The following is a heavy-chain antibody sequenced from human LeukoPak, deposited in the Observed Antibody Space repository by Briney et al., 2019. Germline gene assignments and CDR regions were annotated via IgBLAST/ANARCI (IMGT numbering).Heavy chain of an antibody. V-gene: IGHV1-2*02. CDR1: GYTFTGYY. D-gene: IGHD2-21*02. J-gene: IGHJ3*02. Sequence: ASVKVSCKASGYTFTGYYMHWVRQAPGQGLEWMGWINPNSGGTNYAQKFQGRVTMTRDTSISTAYMELSRLRSDDTAVYYCARDSSYCGGDCYSMYAEGGAFDIWGQGTMVTVSS. CDR3: ARDSSYCGGDCYSMYAEGGAFDI. CDR2: INPNSGGT.